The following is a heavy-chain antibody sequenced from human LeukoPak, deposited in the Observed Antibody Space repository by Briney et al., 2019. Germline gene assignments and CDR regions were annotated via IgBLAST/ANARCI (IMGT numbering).Heavy chain of an antibody. D-gene: IGHD3-10*01. Sequence: GGPLRLSCAASGFTFNSCYMNWVRQAPGKGLVWVSRINRDGSATIYADSVKGRFTISRDNAKNTLFLQMNSLRAEDTAVYYCAREDFGVDYWGQGTLVTVSS. J-gene: IGHJ4*02. CDR1: GFTFNSCY. CDR2: INRDGSAT. CDR3: AREDFGVDY. V-gene: IGHV3-74*01.